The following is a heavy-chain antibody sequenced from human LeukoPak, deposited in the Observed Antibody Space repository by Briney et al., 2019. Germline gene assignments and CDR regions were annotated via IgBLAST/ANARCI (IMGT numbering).Heavy chain of an antibody. CDR2: ISWNSGSI. D-gene: IGHD1-26*01. CDR3: AKDSNLRGSYHRPSFDY. Sequence: GGSLRLSCAASGFTFDDYAMHWVRQAPGKGLEWVSGISWNSGSIGYADSVKGRSTISRDNAKNSLYLQMNSLRAEDTALYYCAKDSNLRGSYHRPSFDYWGQGTLVTVSS. V-gene: IGHV3-9*01. CDR1: GFTFDDYA. J-gene: IGHJ4*02.